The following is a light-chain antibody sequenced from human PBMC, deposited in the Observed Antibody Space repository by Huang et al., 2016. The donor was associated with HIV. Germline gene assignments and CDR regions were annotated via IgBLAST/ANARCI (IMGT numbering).Light chain of an antibody. J-gene: IGKJ1*01. CDR3: HQHSSWPGT. CDR2: DAS. V-gene: IGKV3-11*01. Sequence: DIVLTQSPAPLSLSSGEKAALSCRAGHSVGSYLAWYQQSPSQAPRLLFSDASHRATGIPARFGGSGSGTDFTLTISSLDPEDFAVYYCHQHSSWPGTFGQGTRVEIK. CDR1: HSVGSY.